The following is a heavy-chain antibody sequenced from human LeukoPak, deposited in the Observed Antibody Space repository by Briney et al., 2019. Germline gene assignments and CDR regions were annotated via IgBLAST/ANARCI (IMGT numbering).Heavy chain of an antibody. CDR1: GFTFSIYAM. Sequence: GSLRLSCAASGFTFSIYAMSWVRQPPGKGLEWIGEIYHSGSTNYNPSLKSRVTISVDKSKNQFSLKLSSVTAADTAVYYCASGYCSSTSCYGSVDYWGQGTLVTVSS. D-gene: IGHD2-2*03. CDR3: ASGYCSSTSCYGSVDY. CDR2: IYHSGST. V-gene: IGHV4-4*02. J-gene: IGHJ4*02.